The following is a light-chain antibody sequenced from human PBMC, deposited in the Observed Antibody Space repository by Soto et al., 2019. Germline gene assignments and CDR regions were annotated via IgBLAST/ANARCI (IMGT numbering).Light chain of an antibody. J-gene: IGKJ5*01. CDR3: QPLGTSPIT. Sequence: EVVMTQSPTTMSVSPGERAILSCRASQSVSSNLAWYQQKPGQAPRLLIYGASSRATGIPDRFSGSRSGTDFTLTISRLEPEAFAVYYCQPLGTSPITFGQGTRLEI. V-gene: IGKV3-20*01. CDR1: QSVSSN. CDR2: GAS.